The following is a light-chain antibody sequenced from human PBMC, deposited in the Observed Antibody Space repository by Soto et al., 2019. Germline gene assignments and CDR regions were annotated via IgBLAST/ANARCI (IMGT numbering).Light chain of an antibody. J-gene: IGLJ2*01. Sequence: QSALTQPASVSGSPGQSIAISCTGTSSDVGGYNYVSWYQHHPGKAPKLMIYDVTNRPSGVSNRFSGSKSGNTASLTISGLQAEDEADYYCSSYTSSSTVLFGGGTKLTVL. CDR3: SSYTSSSTVL. CDR1: SSDVGGYNY. CDR2: DVT. V-gene: IGLV2-14*03.